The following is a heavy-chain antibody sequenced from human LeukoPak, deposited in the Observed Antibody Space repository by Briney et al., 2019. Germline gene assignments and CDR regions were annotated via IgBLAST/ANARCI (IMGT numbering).Heavy chain of an antibody. CDR1: GFTFTNAW. CDR2: IKSKVAGGTT. Sequence: GGSLRLSCAASGFTFTNAWMSWVRQAPGKGLEWVGHIKSKVAGGTTDYAAPVKGRFTISRDDSKNTLYLQMSSLKTEDTAVYYCTTDHGEYALVYWGQGTLVTVSS. J-gene: IGHJ4*02. D-gene: IGHD4-17*01. CDR3: TTDHGEYALVY. V-gene: IGHV3-15*01.